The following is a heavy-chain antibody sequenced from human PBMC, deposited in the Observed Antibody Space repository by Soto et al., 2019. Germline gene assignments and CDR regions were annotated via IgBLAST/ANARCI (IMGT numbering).Heavy chain of an antibody. J-gene: IGHJ5*02. D-gene: IGHD6-13*01. Sequence: QVQLQESGPGLVKPSQTLSLTCTVSGGSISSGGYYWSWIRQHPGKGLEWIGYIYYSGSTYYNPSLKSRVTISVDTSKNQFSLKLSSVTAADTAVYYCARGGPIAAAGTHWLDPWGQGTLVTVSS. CDR1: GGSISSGGYY. V-gene: IGHV4-31*03. CDR2: IYYSGST. CDR3: ARGGPIAAAGTHWLDP.